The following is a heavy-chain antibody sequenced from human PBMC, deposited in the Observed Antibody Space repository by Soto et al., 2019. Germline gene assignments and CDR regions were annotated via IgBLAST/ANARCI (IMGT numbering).Heavy chain of an antibody. J-gene: IGHJ4*02. V-gene: IGHV3-74*01. CDR3: ARGAGGRYYNDY. CDR1: GFTFGSFW. D-gene: IGHD1-26*01. Sequence: EVQLVESGGGLIQPGGSLRLSCAASGFTFGSFWMHWVRQGPGKGLEWLSRIYGDGSRKNYADSVEGRFTISRDNAKNTVYLQMDNLRAEDTAVYYCARGAGGRYYNDYWGQGNLVTVSS. CDR2: IYGDGSRK.